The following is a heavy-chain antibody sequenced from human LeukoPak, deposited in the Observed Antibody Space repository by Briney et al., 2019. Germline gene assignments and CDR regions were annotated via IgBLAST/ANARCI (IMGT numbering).Heavy chain of an antibody. J-gene: IGHJ1*01. CDR2: ISGYNGNT. CDR3: ARASGSAGYQPPEFFQH. Sequence: ASVKVCCKASGYTFTSYGISWVRQTPGQGLEWMGWISGYNGNTYYSQKFQGRVTMTIDTPTGTAYMEVRSLRSDDTGMYYCARASGSAGYQPPEFFQHWGQGTLVTVSS. D-gene: IGHD3-10*01. V-gene: IGHV1-18*01. CDR1: GYTFTSYG.